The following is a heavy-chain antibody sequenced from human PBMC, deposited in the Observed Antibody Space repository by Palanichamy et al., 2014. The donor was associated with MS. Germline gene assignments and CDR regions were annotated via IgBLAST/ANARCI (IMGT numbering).Heavy chain of an antibody. J-gene: IGHJ4*02. CDR2: IKQDDSEI. Sequence: EVQLVESGGGLVQPGGSLRLSCAASGFTFSSYWMSWVRQAPGKGLEWVANIKQDDSEINYVGSVKGRFTTSRDNAKTSLYLQMNSLRAEDTAVYYCARDVTGILDYWGQGILVTVSS. CDR1: GFTFSSYW. D-gene: IGHD2-8*02. CDR3: ARDVTGILDY. V-gene: IGHV3-7*01.